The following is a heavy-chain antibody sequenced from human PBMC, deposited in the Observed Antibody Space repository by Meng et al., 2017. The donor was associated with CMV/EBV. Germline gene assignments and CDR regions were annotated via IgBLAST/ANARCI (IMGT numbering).Heavy chain of an antibody. CDR1: GFTFSSYA. J-gene: IGHJ4*02. V-gene: IGHV3-30-3*01. Sequence: GESLKISCAASGFTFSSYAMHWVRQAPGKGLEWVAVISYDGSNKYYADSVKGRFTISRDNSKNTLYLQMNSLRAEDTAVYYCARGEGEHFDWLFGYYFDYWGQGTLVTVSS. D-gene: IGHD3-9*01. CDR2: ISYDGSNK. CDR3: ARGEGEHFDWLFGYYFDY.